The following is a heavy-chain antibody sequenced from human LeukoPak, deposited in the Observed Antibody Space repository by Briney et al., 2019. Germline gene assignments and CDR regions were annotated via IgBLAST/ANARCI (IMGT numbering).Heavy chain of an antibody. V-gene: IGHV4-59*08. D-gene: IGHD4-17*01. CDR3: AKHAVTSVTTARAFDI. CDR2: VFHNGYT. CDR1: GDSISSYY. Sequence: SETLSLTCTVSGDSISSYYWSWIRQPPGKGLEWIGFVFHNGYTNYNPSLKSRVTISVDTSKNQFSLKLSSVTAADTAVYYCAKHAVTSVTTARAFDIWGQGTMVTVSS. J-gene: IGHJ3*02.